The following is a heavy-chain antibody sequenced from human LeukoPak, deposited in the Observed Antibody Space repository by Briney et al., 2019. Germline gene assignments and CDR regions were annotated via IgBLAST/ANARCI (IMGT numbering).Heavy chain of an antibody. D-gene: IGHD5-12*01. CDR1: GFTFSSYW. CDR2: ISSGSTI. CDR3: ARVGYSGYD. Sequence: GGSLRLSCAASGFTFSSYWMNWVRQAPGKGLEWVSYISSGSTIYYADSVKGRFTISRDNAKNSLYLQMNSLRAEDTAVYYCARVGYSGYDWGQGTLVTVSS. J-gene: IGHJ4*02. V-gene: IGHV3-48*04.